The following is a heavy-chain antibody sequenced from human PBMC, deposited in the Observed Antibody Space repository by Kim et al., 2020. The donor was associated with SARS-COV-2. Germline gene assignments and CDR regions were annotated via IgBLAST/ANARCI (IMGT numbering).Heavy chain of an antibody. Sequence: GGSLRLSCAASGFTFSNAWMSWVRQAPGKGLEWVGRIKSKTDGGTTDYAAPVKGRFTISRDDSKNTLYLQMNSLKTEDTAVYYCTTDPTLYYYDSSGYYGKLDYWGQGTLVTVS. CDR2: IKSKTDGGTT. D-gene: IGHD3-22*01. J-gene: IGHJ4*02. CDR1: GFTFSNAW. V-gene: IGHV3-15*01. CDR3: TTDPTLYYYDSSGYYGKLDY.